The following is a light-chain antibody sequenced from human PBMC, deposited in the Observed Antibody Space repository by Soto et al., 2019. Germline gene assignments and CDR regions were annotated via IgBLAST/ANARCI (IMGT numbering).Light chain of an antibody. CDR1: QSLGIW. J-gene: IGKJ1*01. CDR3: RQYNSYWT. V-gene: IGKV1-5*01. Sequence: IQMTQSPSTLSASVGDRVTITCRASQSLGIWLAWHQQKPGKAPKLLIYDASSLESGVPSRFSGSGSGTEFTLTISSLQPDDFATYYCRQYNSYWTFGQGTKVDI. CDR2: DAS.